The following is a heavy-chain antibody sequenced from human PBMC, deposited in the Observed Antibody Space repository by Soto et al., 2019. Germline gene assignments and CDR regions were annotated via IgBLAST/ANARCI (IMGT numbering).Heavy chain of an antibody. Sequence: PSETLSLTCTVSGGSISSGDYYWSWIRQPPGKGLEWIGYIYYSGSTYYNPSLKSRVTTSVDTSKNQFSLKLSSVTAADTAVYYCARDQYYYDSSVPQIDYWGQGTLVTVSS. J-gene: IGHJ4*02. D-gene: IGHD3-22*01. CDR3: ARDQYYYDSSVPQIDY. CDR2: IYYSGST. V-gene: IGHV4-30-4*01. CDR1: GGSISSGDYY.